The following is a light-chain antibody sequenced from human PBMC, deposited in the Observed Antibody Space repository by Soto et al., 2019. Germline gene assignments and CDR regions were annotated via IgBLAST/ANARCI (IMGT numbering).Light chain of an antibody. Sequence: QSALTQPASVSGSPGQSITISCTGTSSDVGSYNLVSWFQQQPGKAPKLMIYEVNKRPSGVSYRFSGSKSGNTASLTISGLQAEDEADYYCCSYAGSSTGVFGGGTKVTVL. CDR1: SSDVGSYNL. J-gene: IGLJ3*02. CDR3: CSYAGSSTGV. V-gene: IGLV2-23*02. CDR2: EVN.